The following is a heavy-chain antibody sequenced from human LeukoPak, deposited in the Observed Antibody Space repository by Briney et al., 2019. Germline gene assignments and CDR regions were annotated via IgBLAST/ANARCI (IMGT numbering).Heavy chain of an antibody. CDR1: GGSFSGYY. D-gene: IGHD5-12*01. CDR2: INHSGST. Sequence: SGTLSLTCAVYGGSFSGYYWSWIRQPPGKGLEWIGEINHSGSTNYNPSLKSRVTISVYTSKSQFSLKLTSLTAADTAVYYCASLLNVAGYSGYDSDYWGHGTLVTVSS. V-gene: IGHV4-34*01. J-gene: IGHJ4*01. CDR3: ASLLNVAGYSGYDSDY.